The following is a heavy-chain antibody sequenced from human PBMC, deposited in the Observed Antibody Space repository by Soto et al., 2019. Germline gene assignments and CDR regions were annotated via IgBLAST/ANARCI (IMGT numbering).Heavy chain of an antibody. CDR1: GYTFTGYY. CDR3: ARGDFPSVFGVVTEIYYYYYGMDV. Sequence: ASVKVSCKASGYTFTGYYMHWVRQAPGQGLEWMGWINPNSGGTNYAQKFQGWVTMTRDTSISTAYMELSRLRSDDTAVYYCARGDFPSVFGVVTEIYYYYYGMDVWGQGTTVTVSS. J-gene: IGHJ6*02. CDR2: INPNSGGT. V-gene: IGHV1-2*04. D-gene: IGHD3-3*01.